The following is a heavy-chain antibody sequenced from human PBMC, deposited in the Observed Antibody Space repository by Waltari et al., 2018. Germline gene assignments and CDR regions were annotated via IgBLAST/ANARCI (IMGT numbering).Heavy chain of an antibody. CDR1: GFTFSSYG. CDR2: IWDDGSNK. CDR3: AREAVGKYFDY. J-gene: IGHJ4*02. V-gene: IGHV3-33*01. D-gene: IGHD1-26*01. Sequence: QVQLVESGGGVVQPGTSLRLSCAASGFTFSSYGIPWVRQAPGKGLEWVAVIWDDGSNKYYADSVKGRFTISRDNSNNILDLQMNSLRAEDTAVYYCAREAVGKYFDYWGQGTLVTVSS.